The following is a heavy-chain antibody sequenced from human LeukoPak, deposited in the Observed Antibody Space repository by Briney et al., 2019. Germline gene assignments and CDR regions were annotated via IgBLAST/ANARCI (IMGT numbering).Heavy chain of an antibody. J-gene: IGHJ6*03. CDR1: GFTFSSYG. V-gene: IGHV3-21*01. CDR3: ARDGSYGDYHYYYYYYMDV. D-gene: IGHD4-17*01. Sequence: GGSLRLSCAASGFTFSSYGMSWVRQAPGKGLEWVSSISSGSSYIYYADSVKGRFTISRDNAKNSLYLQMNSLRAEDTAVYYCARDGSYGDYHYYYYYYMDVWGKGTTVTVSS. CDR2: ISSGSSYI.